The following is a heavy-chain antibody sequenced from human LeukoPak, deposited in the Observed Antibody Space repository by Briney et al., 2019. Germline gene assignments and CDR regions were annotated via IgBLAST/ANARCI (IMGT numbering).Heavy chain of an antibody. V-gene: IGHV4-59*12. Sequence: SETLSLTCTVSGGSISSNYWSWIRQPPGKGLEWIGYIYYSGSTNYNPSLKSRVTISVDTSKNQFSLKLSSVTAADTAVYYCARDGEGSYYYGMDVWGQGTTVTVSS. D-gene: IGHD2-21*01. J-gene: IGHJ6*02. CDR3: ARDGEGSYYYGMDV. CDR1: GGSISSNY. CDR2: IYYSGST.